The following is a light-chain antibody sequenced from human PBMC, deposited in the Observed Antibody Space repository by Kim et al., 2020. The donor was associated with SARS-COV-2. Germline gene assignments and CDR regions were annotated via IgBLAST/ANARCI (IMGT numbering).Light chain of an antibody. CDR3: QQYGSTPYT. CDR1: QRVCSIL. CDR2: ESF. J-gene: IGKJ2*01. Sequence: FPTGERATFSCRASQRVCSILLAWYQQKPGQAPSLLIYESFKRVAGIPDRFSGSGSGTDFTLTISRPEPEDFAMYYCQQYGSTPYTFGQGTKLEI. V-gene: IGKV3-20*01.